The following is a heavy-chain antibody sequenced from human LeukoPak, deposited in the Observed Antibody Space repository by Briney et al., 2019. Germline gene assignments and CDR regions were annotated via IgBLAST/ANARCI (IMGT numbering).Heavy chain of an antibody. D-gene: IGHD1-1*01. Sequence: PSETLCLTCAVYGGSFSGYYWSWIRQSPGKGLEWIGEINHSGSTNYYPSLKSRVTISVDTSKNQFSLKLTSVTAADTAVYYCARPLGQGNEYGMDVWGQGTTVTVSS. J-gene: IGHJ6*02. CDR2: INHSGST. CDR3: ARPLGQGNEYGMDV. V-gene: IGHV4-34*01. CDR1: GGSFSGYY.